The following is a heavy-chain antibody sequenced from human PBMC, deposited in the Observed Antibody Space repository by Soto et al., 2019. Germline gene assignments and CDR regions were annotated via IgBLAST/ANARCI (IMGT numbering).Heavy chain of an antibody. CDR3: ARQSGYSSGWYDY. D-gene: IGHD6-19*01. CDR1: GGSISSSSYY. J-gene: IGHJ4*02. Sequence: SETLSLTCTVSGGSISSSSYYWGWIRQPPGKGLEWIGSIYYSGSTYYNPSLKSRVTISVDTSKNQFSLKLSSVTAADTAVYYCARQSGYSSGWYDYWGQGTLVTVSS. V-gene: IGHV4-39*01. CDR2: IYYSGST.